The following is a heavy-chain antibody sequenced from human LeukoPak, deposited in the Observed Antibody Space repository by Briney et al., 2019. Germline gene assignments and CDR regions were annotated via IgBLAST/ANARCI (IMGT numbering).Heavy chain of an antibody. CDR2: VHYSGSI. CDR3: TRGSIAYYYMDV. J-gene: IGHJ6*03. D-gene: IGHD3-22*01. CDR1: GGSISSYY. V-gene: IGHV4-59*01. Sequence: SETLSLTCTVSGGSISSYYWSWIRQPPGKGLEWIGYVHYSGSINYNPSLKSRVTISVDTSKNQFSLKLSSVTAADTAVYYCTRGSIAYYYMDVWGKGTTVTISS.